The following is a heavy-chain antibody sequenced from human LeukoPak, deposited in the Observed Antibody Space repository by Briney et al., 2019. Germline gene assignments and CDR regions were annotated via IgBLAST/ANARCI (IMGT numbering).Heavy chain of an antibody. CDR2: IATYNGNS. CDR3: ARDMVGLAANGNWFDP. J-gene: IGHJ5*02. D-gene: IGHD6-13*01. Sequence: ASVKVSCQASGYTFSSYGISWVRQAPGQGLEWMGWIATYNGNSKYAQKVQGRVTMTTDTSTTTAYMELRTLRSDDTAVYYCARDMVGLAANGNWFDPWGQGTLVTISS. V-gene: IGHV1-18*01. CDR1: GYTFSSYG.